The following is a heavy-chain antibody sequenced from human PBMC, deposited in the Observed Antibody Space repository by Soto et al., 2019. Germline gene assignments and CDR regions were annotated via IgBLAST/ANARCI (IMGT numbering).Heavy chain of an antibody. D-gene: IGHD6-6*01. V-gene: IGHV1-8*01. Sequence: QVQLVQSGAEVKKPGASVKVSCKASGYTFTSYDINRVRQATGQGLEWMGWMNPNSGNTGYAQKFQGRVTMTRNTSINTDYMELSSLRSETTDVYYCKRGRRWAARPSDEYYYSIHVWGQGPTVTVS. CDR3: KRGRRWAARPSDEYYYSIHV. CDR1: GYTFTSYD. J-gene: IGHJ6*02. CDR2: MNPNSGNT.